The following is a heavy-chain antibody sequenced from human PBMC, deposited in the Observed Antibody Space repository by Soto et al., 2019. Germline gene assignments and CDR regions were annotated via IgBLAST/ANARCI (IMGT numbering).Heavy chain of an antibody. CDR3: ARDKGSDFWSAYDRDDTFDI. J-gene: IGHJ3*02. CDR1: GFTFSSYG. D-gene: IGHD3-3*01. Sequence: QVQLVESGGGVVQPGRSVRLSCAASGFTFSSYGMQWVRQAPGKGLEWVAAIWYDGSNEYYADSVKGRFTISRDNSKNLLYQQMNSLIVEDIAVYFCARDKGSDFWSAYDRDDTFDIWGQGTMVTVSS. V-gene: IGHV3-33*01. CDR2: IWYDGSNE.